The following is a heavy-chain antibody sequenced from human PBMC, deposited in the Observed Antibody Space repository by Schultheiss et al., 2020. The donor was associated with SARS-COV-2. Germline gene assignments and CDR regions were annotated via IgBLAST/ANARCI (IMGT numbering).Heavy chain of an antibody. Sequence: SETLSLTCTVSGGSISSGGYYWSWIRQPPGKGLEWIGSMHYSGGTNYNPSLKSRVTISVDTSKNQFSLKLSSVTAADTAVYYCARGDGRSYGMDVWGQGTTVTVSS. CDR2: MHYSGGT. CDR1: GGSISSGGYY. D-gene: IGHD2-15*01. J-gene: IGHJ6*02. CDR3: ARGDGRSYGMDV. V-gene: IGHV4-61*08.